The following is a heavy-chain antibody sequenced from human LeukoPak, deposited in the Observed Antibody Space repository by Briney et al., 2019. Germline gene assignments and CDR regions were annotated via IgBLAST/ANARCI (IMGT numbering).Heavy chain of an antibody. D-gene: IGHD3-22*01. J-gene: IGHJ4*02. V-gene: IGHV1-8*03. CDR3: ARGGPTGTRIHYYDSSGYLSDY. CDR2: MNPNSGNT. CDR1: GYTLTSYD. Sequence: ASVKVSCKASGYTLTSYDINWVRQATGQGLEWMGWMNPNSGNTGYAQKFQGRVTITRNTSISTAYMELSSLRSEDTAVYYCARGGPTGTRIHYYDSSGYLSDYWGQGTLVTVSS.